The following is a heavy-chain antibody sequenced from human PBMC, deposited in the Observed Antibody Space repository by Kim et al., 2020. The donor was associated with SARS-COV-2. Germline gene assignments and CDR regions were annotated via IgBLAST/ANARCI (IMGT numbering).Heavy chain of an antibody. Sequence: SETLSLTCTVSGGSISSYYWSWIRQPAGKGLEGIGRIYTSGSTNYNPSLKSRVTMSVDTSKNQFSLKLSSVTAADTAVYYCARASFSERDDAFDIWGQGTMVTVSS. J-gene: IGHJ3*02. CDR2: IYTSGST. D-gene: IGHD3-10*01. V-gene: IGHV4-4*07. CDR1: GGSISSYY. CDR3: ARASFSERDDAFDI.